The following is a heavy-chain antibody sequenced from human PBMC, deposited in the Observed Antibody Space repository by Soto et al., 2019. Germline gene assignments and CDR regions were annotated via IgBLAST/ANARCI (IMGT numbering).Heavy chain of an antibody. CDR1: GFGFSRFG. D-gene: IGHD3-3*01. V-gene: IGHV3-30*03. J-gene: IGHJ4*02. Sequence: VQLLESGGGVAQPGGSLRLSFRASGFGFSRFGMVWGRPAPGKGPGGGAFISFDGSTQYYADSVRGRFTISRDNSENTLYLQLDTLRVEDTAMYYCAREGVFGLVKIIPPDYWGQGAQVTVSA. CDR2: ISFDGSTQ. CDR3: AREGVFGLVKIIPPDY.